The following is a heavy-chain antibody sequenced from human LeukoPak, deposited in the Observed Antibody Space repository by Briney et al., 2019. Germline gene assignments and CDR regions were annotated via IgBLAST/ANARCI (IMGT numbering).Heavy chain of an antibody. Sequence: SETLSFTCSVSGASISDYYWSWIRQSPGKGLEWIGYVVYTGVTKYNPSLKSRASISVDTSKNQVSLRLTSVTAADTAVYFCARDWGEGFYWGQGTLVAVSS. CDR1: GASISDYY. CDR2: VVYTGVT. D-gene: IGHD3-16*01. J-gene: IGHJ4*02. V-gene: IGHV4-59*01. CDR3: ARDWGEGFY.